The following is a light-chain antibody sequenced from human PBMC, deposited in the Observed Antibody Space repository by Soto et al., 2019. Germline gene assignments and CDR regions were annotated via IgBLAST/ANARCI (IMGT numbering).Light chain of an antibody. CDR2: GAS. J-gene: IGKJ4*01. CDR1: QSVSSIY. Sequence: ELVLTQSPGTLSLPPGERATLSCRASQSVSSIYLAWYQQKPGQAPRLLIYGASSRATGIPDRFSGSGSVICFNLSISRLAPEDCAVYYCQQYGSSPELTFGGGTKVE. CDR3: QQYGSSPELT. V-gene: IGKV3-20*01.